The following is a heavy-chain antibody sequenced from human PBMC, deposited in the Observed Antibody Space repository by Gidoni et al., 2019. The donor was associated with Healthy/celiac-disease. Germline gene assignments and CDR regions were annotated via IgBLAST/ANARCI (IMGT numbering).Heavy chain of an antibody. D-gene: IGHD3-3*01. V-gene: IGHV4-31*03. CDR1: GGSISSGGYY. CDR3: ARSQYATIFGVVSPQYYYYYYGMDV. J-gene: IGHJ6*02. CDR2: IYYSGST. Sequence: QVQLQESGTGMVKPSQTLSLTCTVSGGSISSGGYYWSWIRQHPGKGLEWIGYIYYSGSTYYNPSLKSRVTISVETSKNQFSLKLSSVTAADTAVYYCARSQYATIFGVVSPQYYYYYYGMDVWGQGTTVTVSS.